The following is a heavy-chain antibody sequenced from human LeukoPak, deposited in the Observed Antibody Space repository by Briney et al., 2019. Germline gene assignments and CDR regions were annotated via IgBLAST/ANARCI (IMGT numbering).Heavy chain of an antibody. J-gene: IGHJ4*02. CDR1: GFIFSSYV. CDR2: ISGSGGST. Sequence: GGSLRLSCEASGFIFSSYVMGWVRQAPGKGLEWVSAISGSGGSTYYADSVKGRFTISRDNSKNTLYLQMNSLRAEDTAVYYCAKTPKYGSGSYLPFDYWGQGTLVTVSS. D-gene: IGHD3-10*01. V-gene: IGHV3-23*01. CDR3: AKTPKYGSGSYLPFDY.